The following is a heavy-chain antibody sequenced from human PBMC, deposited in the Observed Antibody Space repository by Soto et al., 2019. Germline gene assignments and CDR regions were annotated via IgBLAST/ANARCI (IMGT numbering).Heavy chain of an antibody. Sequence: EVHLLESGGGLVQPGGSLRLSCAASGFTFSNYAMTWVRRAPGKGLEWVSSISASGGGTFYADSVKGRFIISRDSSTNTLYLQMNSLRVEDTAVYYCAKSRTATTRCYGSWGQGTLVTVSS. CDR3: AKSRTATTRCYGS. D-gene: IGHD2-15*01. J-gene: IGHJ5*02. CDR2: ISASGGGT. CDR1: GFTFSNYA. V-gene: IGHV3-23*01.